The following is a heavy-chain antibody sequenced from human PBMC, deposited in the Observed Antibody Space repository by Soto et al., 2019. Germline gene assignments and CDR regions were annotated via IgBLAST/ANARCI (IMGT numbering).Heavy chain of an antibody. V-gene: IGHV3-23*01. CDR3: AKTSSGWYGGAVNPPPNFDY. Sequence: GGSLRLSCAASGFTFSSYAMSWVRQAPGKGLEWVSAISGSGGSTYYADSVKGRFTISRDKSKNTLYLQMNSLRAEDTAVYYCAKTSSGWYGGAVNPPPNFDYWGQGTLVTVSS. CDR2: ISGSGGST. D-gene: IGHD6-19*01. CDR1: GFTFSSYA. J-gene: IGHJ4*02.